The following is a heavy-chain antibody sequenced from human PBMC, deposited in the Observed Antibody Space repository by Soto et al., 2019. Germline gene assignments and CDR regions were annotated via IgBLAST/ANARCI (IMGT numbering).Heavy chain of an antibody. Sequence: PGGSLRLSCAASGFTFSSYAMHWVRQAPGKGLEWVAVISYDGSNKYYADSVKGRFTISRDNSKNTLYLQMNSLRAEDTAVYYCARGVHYYDSSGPSYYYYGMDVWGQGTTVTVSS. V-gene: IGHV3-30-3*01. D-gene: IGHD3-22*01. J-gene: IGHJ6*02. CDR3: ARGVHYYDSSGPSYYYYGMDV. CDR2: ISYDGSNK. CDR1: GFTFSSYA.